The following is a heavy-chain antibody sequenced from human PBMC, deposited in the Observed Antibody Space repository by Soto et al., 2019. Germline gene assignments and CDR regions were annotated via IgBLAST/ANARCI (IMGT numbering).Heavy chain of an antibody. CDR2: ISYDGSNK. CDR3: AKGPAIVLVPAAMNYYYGMDV. V-gene: IGHV3-30*18. J-gene: IGHJ6*02. Sequence: GGSLRLSCAASGFTFSSYGMHWVRQAPGKGLEWVAVISYDGSNKYYADSVKGRFTISGDNSKNTLYLQMNSLRAEDTAVYYCAKGPAIVLVPAAMNYYYGMDVWGQGTTVTVSS. CDR1: GFTFSSYG. D-gene: IGHD2-2*01.